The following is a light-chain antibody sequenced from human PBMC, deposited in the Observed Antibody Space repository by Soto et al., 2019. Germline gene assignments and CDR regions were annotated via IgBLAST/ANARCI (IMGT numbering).Light chain of an antibody. CDR2: GAS. J-gene: IGKJ5*01. Sequence: EIXMTQSPDTXXVSPXXRXTLSXXASQSVSIDLAWYQQTPGQAPRLLIYGASTRATGVPARFRGSGSGTDFTLTISGLEPEDFSVYYCQQRDKWPITLGQGTRLEI. CDR3: QQRDKWPIT. CDR1: QSVSID. V-gene: IGKV3D-15*01.